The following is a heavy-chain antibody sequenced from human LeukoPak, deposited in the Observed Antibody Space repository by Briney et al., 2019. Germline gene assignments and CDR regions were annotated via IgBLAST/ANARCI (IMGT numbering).Heavy chain of an antibody. D-gene: IGHD3-10*01. CDR2: INHSGNT. CDR3: ASTMVRGVIIN. CDR1: GGSFSGYY. V-gene: IGHV4-34*01. Sequence: SETLSLTCAVYGGSFSGYYWTWIRQPPGKGLEWIGEINHSGNTNYNPSLKSRVAISVDTSKNQFSLKLSSVIAADTAMYYCASTMVRGVIINWGQGTLVTVSS. J-gene: IGHJ4*02.